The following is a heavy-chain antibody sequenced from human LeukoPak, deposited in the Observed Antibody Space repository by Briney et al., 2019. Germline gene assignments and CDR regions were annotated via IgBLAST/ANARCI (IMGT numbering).Heavy chain of an antibody. J-gene: IGHJ6*02. Sequence: SVKVSCKASGGTFSSYAISWVRQAPGQGLEWMGRIIPILGIANYAQKFQGRVTITADKSTGTAYMELSSLRSEDTAVYYCARDPRLRNSLYGMDVWGQGTTVTVSS. CDR2: IIPILGIA. CDR3: ARDPRLRNSLYGMDV. CDR1: GGTFSSYA. D-gene: IGHD5-18*01. V-gene: IGHV1-69*04.